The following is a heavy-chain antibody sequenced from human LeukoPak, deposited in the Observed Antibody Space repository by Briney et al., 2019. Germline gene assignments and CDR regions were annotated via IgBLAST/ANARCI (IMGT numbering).Heavy chain of an antibody. J-gene: IGHJ4*02. D-gene: IGHD5-24*01. V-gene: IGHV4-31*03. CDR1: GGSINNGGYY. Sequence: SETLFLTCTVSGGSINNGGYYWSWIRQHPGKGLEWIGYIYYSGSSYYNPSLRSRVTISVDTSKNHFSLKLSSVTAADTAVYYCARNREGYNSFDYWGQGTLVTVSS. CDR3: ARNREGYNSFDY. CDR2: IYYSGSS.